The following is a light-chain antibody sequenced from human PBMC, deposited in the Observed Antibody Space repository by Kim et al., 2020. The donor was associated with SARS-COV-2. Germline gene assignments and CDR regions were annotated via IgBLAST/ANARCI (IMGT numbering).Light chain of an antibody. V-gene: IGLV3-9*01. CDR1: NIGSKN. CDR2: RDS. J-gene: IGLJ3*02. Sequence: VALGQTARITCGGNNIGSKNVHWYQQKPGQAPVLVIYRDSNRPSGIPERFSGSNSGNTATLTISRAQAGDEADYYCLVWDSSTDWVFGGETQLTVL. CDR3: LVWDSSTDWV.